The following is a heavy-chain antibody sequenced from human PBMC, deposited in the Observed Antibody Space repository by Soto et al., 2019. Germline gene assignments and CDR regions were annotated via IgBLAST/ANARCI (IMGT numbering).Heavy chain of an antibody. CDR2: IVVGSGNT. CDR1: GYTFTSYD. V-gene: IGHV1-58*02. D-gene: IGHD5-12*01. J-gene: IGHJ3*02. CDR3: AAGRLTRGYSGYETPGAFDI. Sequence: ASVKVSCKASGYTFTSYDINWVRQATGQGLEWIGWIVVGSGNTNYAQKLQERVTITRDVSTSTAYMELSSLRSEDTAVYYCAAGRLTRGYSGYETPGAFDIWGQGTMVTVSS.